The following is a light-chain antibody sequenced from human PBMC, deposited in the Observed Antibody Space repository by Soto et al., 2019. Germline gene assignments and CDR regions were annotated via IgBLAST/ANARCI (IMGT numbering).Light chain of an antibody. V-gene: IGLV3-21*02. Sequence: SSELTQPPSVSVAPGQTARITCGGNNVGSKSVHWYQQKPGQAPVLVVYDDYDRPSGIPERFSGSNSGNTATLTISRVEAGDEADYYCHVWDSSSDHPVFGGGTKVTVL. CDR3: HVWDSSSDHPV. CDR1: NVGSKS. CDR2: DDY. J-gene: IGLJ3*02.